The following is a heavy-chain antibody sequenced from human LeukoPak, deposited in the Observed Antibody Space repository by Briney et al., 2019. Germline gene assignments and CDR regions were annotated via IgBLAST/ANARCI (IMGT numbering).Heavy chain of an antibody. CDR2: ISAYNGNT. CDR1: VSPFTSYG. J-gene: IGHJ6*03. CDR3: ARGQRGYSYGYYYYYMDV. V-gene: IGHV1-18*01. Sequence: ASVKVSCKASVSPFTSYGINWVRQAPGQGLEWMGWISAYNGNTNYAQKLQGRVTMTTDTSTSTAYMELRSLRSDDTAVYYCARGQRGYSYGYYYYYMDVWGKGTTVTVSS. D-gene: IGHD5-18*01.